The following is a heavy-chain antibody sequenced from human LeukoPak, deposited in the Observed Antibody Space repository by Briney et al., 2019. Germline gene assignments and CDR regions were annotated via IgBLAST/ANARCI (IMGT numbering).Heavy chain of an antibody. J-gene: IGHJ6*02. V-gene: IGHV3-33*01. CDR1: GFTFSSYG. CDR3: ARDPGGYYGMDV. D-gene: IGHD3-10*01. CDR2: IWYDGSNK. Sequence: GRSLRLSCAASGFTFSSYGMHWVRQAPGKGLEWVAVIWYDGSNKYYADSVKGRFTISRDNSKNTLYLRMNSLRAEDTAVYYCARDPGGYYGMDVWGQGTTVTVSS.